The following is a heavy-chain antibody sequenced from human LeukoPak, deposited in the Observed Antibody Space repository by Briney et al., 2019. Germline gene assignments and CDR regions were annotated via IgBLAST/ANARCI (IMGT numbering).Heavy chain of an antibody. D-gene: IGHD3-10*01. CDR3: ARKRGGRPVDY. Sequence: PGGSLRLSCAASGFTFSTHWMYWVRQAPGRELVWVSRISGDGGLTSYADSVKGRFTSSRDNGKNSLYLQMTSLRVEDTAVYYCARKRGGRPVDYWGQGTLVTVSS. CDR2: ISGDGGLT. J-gene: IGHJ4*02. CDR1: GFTFSTHW. V-gene: IGHV3-74*01.